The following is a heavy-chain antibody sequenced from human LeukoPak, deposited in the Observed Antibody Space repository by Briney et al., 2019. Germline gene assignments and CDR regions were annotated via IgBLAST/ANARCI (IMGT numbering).Heavy chain of an antibody. Sequence: ASEKVSCKASGYTFTDYYMHWVRQAPGQRLEWMGCINPNSGDTKYAQKFQGRVTMTRDTSISTAYVELSRLTSNDTAVYYCARGSALKGPRFPFDYWGQGTLVTVSS. CDR1: GYTFTDYY. CDR2: INPNSGDT. J-gene: IGHJ4*02. CDR3: ARGSALKGPRFPFDY. V-gene: IGHV1-2*02. D-gene: IGHD4/OR15-4a*01.